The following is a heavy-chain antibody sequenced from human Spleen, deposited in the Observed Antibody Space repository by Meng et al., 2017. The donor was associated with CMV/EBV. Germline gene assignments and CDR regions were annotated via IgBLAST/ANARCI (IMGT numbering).Heavy chain of an antibody. J-gene: IGHJ4*02. CDR1: GFTFSNYA. Sequence: LSLTCAASGFTFSNYAMSWVRQAPGKGLEWVSAISGSGGSTYYADSVKGRFTISRDNSKNTLYLQMNSLRAEDTAVYYCAKGGLYCSSTSCYWDYWGQGTLVTVSS. V-gene: IGHV3-23*01. CDR3: AKGGLYCSSTSCYWDY. D-gene: IGHD2-2*01. CDR2: ISGSGGST.